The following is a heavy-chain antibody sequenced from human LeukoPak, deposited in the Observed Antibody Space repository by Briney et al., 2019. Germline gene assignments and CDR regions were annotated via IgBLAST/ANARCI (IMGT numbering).Heavy chain of an antibody. V-gene: IGHV3-21*01. CDR1: GFTFSSYS. J-gene: IGHJ4*02. D-gene: IGHD2-15*01. CDR3: ARDCSGGSCYLLYYFDY. Sequence: GGSLRLSCAASGFTFSSYSMNWVGQAPGKGLEGVSSISSSSSYIYHADSVKGRFTISRDNAKNSLYLQMNSLRAEDTAVYYCARDCSGGSCYLLYYFDYWGQGTLVTVSS. CDR2: ISSSSSYI.